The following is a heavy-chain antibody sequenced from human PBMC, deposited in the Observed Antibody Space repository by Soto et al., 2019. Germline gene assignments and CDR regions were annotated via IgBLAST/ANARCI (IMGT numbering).Heavy chain of an antibody. CDR2: FDPSDSYT. V-gene: IGHV5-10-1*01. CDR1: GYSFTSYW. Sequence: ELQLVQAGAEVKKPGESLRISGKGSGYSFTSYWISWVRPRPGKGLEWMGRFDPSDSYTNYSASFQGHVTISADKSISTAYLQWRSLKGSDTARYYCARLAMATRRGSYGMDVWGQGTTVTVS. CDR3: ARLAMATRRGSYGMDV. D-gene: IGHD5-12*01. J-gene: IGHJ6*02.